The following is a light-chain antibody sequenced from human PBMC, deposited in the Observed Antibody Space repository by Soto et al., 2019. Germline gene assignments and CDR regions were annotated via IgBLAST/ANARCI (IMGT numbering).Light chain of an antibody. V-gene: IGKV1-5*03. CDR2: KTS. CDR1: QSIDSW. Sequence: DIQMTQSPSTLSASVGDRVIITCRASQSIDSWLAWYQQKPGKAPKLLIYKTSSLQSGVSSRFSGSGSGTEFTLTISSLQPDDFATYYCQHYNTYSGTFGQGTKLEFK. J-gene: IGKJ2*01. CDR3: QHYNTYSGT.